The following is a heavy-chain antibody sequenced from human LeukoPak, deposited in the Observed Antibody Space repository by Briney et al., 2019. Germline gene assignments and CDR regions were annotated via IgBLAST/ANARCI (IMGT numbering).Heavy chain of an antibody. J-gene: IGHJ4*02. V-gene: IGHV3-11*01. CDR3: AKGSVATIAGDYFDY. CDR1: GFTFSDYY. Sequence: GGSLRLSCAASGFTFSDYYMSWIRQAPGKGLEWVSYISSGSGTIYYADSVKGRFTISRDNAKNSLYLQMNSLRAEDTALYYCAKGSVATIAGDYFDYWGQGTLVTVSS. D-gene: IGHD5-12*01. CDR2: ISSGSGTI.